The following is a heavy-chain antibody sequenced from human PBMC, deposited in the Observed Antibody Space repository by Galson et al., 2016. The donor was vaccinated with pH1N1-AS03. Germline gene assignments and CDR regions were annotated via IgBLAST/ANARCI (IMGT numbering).Heavy chain of an antibody. Sequence: YLWSWVRQPPGKGLEWIGYIYYTGSAYYNPSLKSRVTISVDTSKNQFSLRLNSVTAADTAVYYCAREVIEMTTSDAFDFWGQGTMVTVSS. CDR2: IYYTGSA. CDR3: AREVIEMTTSDAFDF. V-gene: IGHV4-30-4*01. D-gene: IGHD5-24*01. CDR1: YL. J-gene: IGHJ3*01.